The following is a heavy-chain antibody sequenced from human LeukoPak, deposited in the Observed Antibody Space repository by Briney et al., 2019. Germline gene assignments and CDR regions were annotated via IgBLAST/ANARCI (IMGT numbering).Heavy chain of an antibody. D-gene: IGHD3-10*01. CDR3: ARDHWYGSDY. V-gene: IGHV3-11*05. Sequence: GGSLRLFCAAYGFAFSDYSMNWIRQAPGKGLEWVSSITTSSRSYTNYADSVKGRFTISRDNARNSLYLQMNSLRAEDTAVYYCARDHWYGSDYWGQGTLVTVSS. CDR1: GFAFSDYS. CDR2: ITTSSRSYT. J-gene: IGHJ4*02.